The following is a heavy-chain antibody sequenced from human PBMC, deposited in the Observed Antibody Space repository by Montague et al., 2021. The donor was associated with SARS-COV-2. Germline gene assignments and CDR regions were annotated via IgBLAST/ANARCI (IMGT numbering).Heavy chain of an antibody. CDR3: AIGGDSAKCGI. Sequence: SETLSLTCTVSGYSISTGYYWGWIRQPPGKGLEWIGFIHPYGDIHYNASLKSRVILSRDAFKNQFSLTLTSVTAADTAVYYCAIGGDSAKCGIWGRGTLVTVSS. D-gene: IGHD2-21*01. CDR1: GYSISTGYY. V-gene: IGHV4-38-2*02. J-gene: IGHJ3*02. CDR2: IHPYGDI.